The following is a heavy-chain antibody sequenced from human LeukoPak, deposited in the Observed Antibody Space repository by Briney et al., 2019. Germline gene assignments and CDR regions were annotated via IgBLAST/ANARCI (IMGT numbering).Heavy chain of an antibody. D-gene: IGHD6-13*01. CDR1: GFTFSSHA. V-gene: IGHV3-23*01. CDR2: IYGNAGRT. J-gene: IGHJ4*02. CDR3: ARARSDNYYSRVNY. Sequence: GGSLRLSCAASGFTFSSHAMNWVRQAPGKGLEWVSGIYGNAGRTFYADSVKGRFTMSRDNSKNTLYLQMDSLRAEDTAMYYCARARSDNYYSRVNYWGQGTLVTVSS.